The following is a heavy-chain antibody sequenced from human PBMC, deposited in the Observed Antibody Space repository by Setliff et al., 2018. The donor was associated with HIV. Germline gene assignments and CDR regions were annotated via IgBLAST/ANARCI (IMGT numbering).Heavy chain of an antibody. D-gene: IGHD6-13*01. CDR1: TFTFSAYA. Sequence: PGGSLRLSCVASTFTFSAYAMNWVRQAPGKGLEWVSSINSESTYIYYADSVKGRFTISRDNAKSSLYLQMNSLRAEDTAVYYCARGVAAAGTDYWGQGTLVTVSS. CDR3: ARGVAAAGTDY. J-gene: IGHJ4*02. CDR2: INSESTYI. V-gene: IGHV3-21*01.